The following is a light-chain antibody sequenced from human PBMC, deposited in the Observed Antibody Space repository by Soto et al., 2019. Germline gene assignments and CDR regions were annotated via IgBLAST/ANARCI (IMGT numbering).Light chain of an antibody. CDR3: QQYNSYPYT. CDR2: KAS. CDR1: QSISSW. J-gene: IGKJ2*01. V-gene: IGKV1-5*03. Sequence: DIQMTQSPSTLSASVGDRVTITCRASQSISSWLAWYQQKPGKAPKLLIYKASNLESGVPSRFSGSGSGTEFTLTISSLQADDFSTYCCQQYNSYPYTYGQGNKLEIK.